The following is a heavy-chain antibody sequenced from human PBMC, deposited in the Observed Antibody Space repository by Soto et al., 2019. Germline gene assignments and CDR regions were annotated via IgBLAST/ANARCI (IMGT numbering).Heavy chain of an antibody. CDR1: GGSISSSSYY. D-gene: IGHD2-2*01. CDR3: ARGGPYCSSNSCYRGKLHWFDP. Sequence: ETLSLTCTVSGGSISSSSYYWGWIRQPPGKGLEWIGSIYYSGSTYYNPSLKSRVTISVDTSKNQFSLKLSSVTAADTAVYYCARGGPYCSSNSCYRGKLHWFDPWGQGTQVTVSS. V-gene: IGHV4-39*01. J-gene: IGHJ5*02. CDR2: IYYSGST.